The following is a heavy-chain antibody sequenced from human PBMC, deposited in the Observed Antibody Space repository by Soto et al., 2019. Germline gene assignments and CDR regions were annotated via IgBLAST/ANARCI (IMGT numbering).Heavy chain of an antibody. D-gene: IGHD2-2*01. CDR1: GYTFTSYG. CDR3: ARDLIGYCSSTSCSKYYYGMDV. V-gene: IGHV1-18*04. Sequence: ASVKVSCKASGYTFTSYGISWVRQAPGQGLEWMGWISAYNGNTNYAQKLQGRVTMTTDTSTSTAYMELRSLRSDDTAVYYCARDLIGYCSSTSCSKYYYGMDVWGQGTTVTVSS. J-gene: IGHJ6*02. CDR2: ISAYNGNT.